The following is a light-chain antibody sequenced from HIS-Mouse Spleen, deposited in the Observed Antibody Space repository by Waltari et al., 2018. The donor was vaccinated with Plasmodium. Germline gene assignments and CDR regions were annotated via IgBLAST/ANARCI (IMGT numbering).Light chain of an antibody. CDR2: EGS. Sequence: QSALTQPASVSGSPGQSITISCTGTRSDVGSYNLVSWYQQHPGKAPKLMIYEGSTRPSGVSSRLSGSKSGNTASLTISGLQAEDEADYYCCSYAGSSTFVVCGGGTKLTVL. V-gene: IGLV2-23*03. CDR1: RSDVGSYNL. J-gene: IGLJ2*01. CDR3: CSYAGSSTFVV.